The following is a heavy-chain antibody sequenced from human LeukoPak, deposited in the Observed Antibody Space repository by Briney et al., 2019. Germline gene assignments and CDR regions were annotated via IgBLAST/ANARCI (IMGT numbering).Heavy chain of an antibody. CDR1: GGYISSYS. CDR2: IYYSGST. D-gene: IGHD3-10*01. J-gene: IGHJ6*03. CDR3: ARDSFGEGYYYYYYMDV. V-gene: IGHV4-59*01. Sequence: SETLSLTCTVSGGYISSYSWSWIRQPPGKGLEWIGYIYYSGSTNYNPSLKSRVTISVDTSKNQSSLKLSPVTAADTAVYYCARDSFGEGYYYYYYMDVWGKGTTVTISS.